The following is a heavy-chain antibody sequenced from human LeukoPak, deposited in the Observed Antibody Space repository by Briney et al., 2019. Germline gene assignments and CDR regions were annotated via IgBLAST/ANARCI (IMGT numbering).Heavy chain of an antibody. Sequence: SETLSLTCTVSGGSISSYYWSWIRQPPGKGLEWIGYIYYSGSTNYNPSLKSRVTISVDTSKNQFSPKLSSVTAADTAVYYCARAEYSSSIIFDYWGQGTLVTVSS. V-gene: IGHV4-59*01. CDR3: ARAEYSSSIIFDY. CDR1: GGSISSYY. D-gene: IGHD6-6*01. J-gene: IGHJ4*02. CDR2: IYYSGST.